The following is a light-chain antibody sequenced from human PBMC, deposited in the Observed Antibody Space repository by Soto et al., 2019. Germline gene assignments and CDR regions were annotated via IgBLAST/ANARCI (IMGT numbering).Light chain of an antibody. Sequence: DIQMTQSPSSLSASVGDRVTITCRASETISTYLNWYQQNPGKAPKVLLYAASTLQSGVPSRFSGSRSGTDFTLTISSLQPADFATYYWHQSHCIPYTFGQGTKLEIK. CDR1: ETISTY. CDR3: HQSHCIPYT. J-gene: IGKJ2*01. CDR2: AAS. V-gene: IGKV1-39*01.